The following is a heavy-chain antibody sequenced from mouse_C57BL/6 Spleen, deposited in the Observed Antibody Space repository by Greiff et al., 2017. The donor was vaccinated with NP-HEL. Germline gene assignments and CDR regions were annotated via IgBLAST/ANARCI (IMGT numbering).Heavy chain of an antibody. V-gene: IGHV1-81*01. CDR2: IYPRSGNT. J-gene: IGHJ2*01. CDR1: GYTFTCYG. Sequence: QVQLQQSGAELARPGASVKLSCKASGYTFTCYGISWVKQRTGQGLEWIGEIYPRSGNTYYNEKFKGKATLTADKSSSTAYMELRSLTSEDSAVYFCARQGDYGGFDYWGQGTTLTVSS. CDR3: ARQGDYGGFDY. D-gene: IGHD1-1*01.